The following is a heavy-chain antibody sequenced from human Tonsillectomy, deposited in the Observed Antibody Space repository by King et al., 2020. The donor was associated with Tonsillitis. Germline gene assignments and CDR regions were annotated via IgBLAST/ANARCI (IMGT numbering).Heavy chain of an antibody. Sequence: VQLVEYGGGLVRPGGSLRLSCAASGFTFSGYSMNWVRQAPGKGLEWVSSISSRISNTYYADSVKGRFSISRDDAEKSLYLQMNSLRAEDTAVYYCARLYGGGIDYYMDICGKGTAVTVSS. CDR2: ISSRISNT. J-gene: IGHJ6*03. V-gene: IGHV3-21*01. D-gene: IGHD3-16*01. CDR1: GFTFSGYS. CDR3: ARLYGGGIDYYMDI.